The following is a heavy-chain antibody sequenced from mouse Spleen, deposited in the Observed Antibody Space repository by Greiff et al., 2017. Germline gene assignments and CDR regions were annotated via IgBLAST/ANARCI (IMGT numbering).Heavy chain of an antibody. CDR1: GYSFTDYN. CDR2: INPNYGTT. D-gene: IGHD2-1*01. Sequence: EVQLQQSGPELVKPGASVKISCKASGYSFTDYNMNWVKQSNGKGLEWIGVINPNYGTTSYNQKFKGKATLTVDQSSSTAYMQLNSLTSEDSAVYYYASKGGYGNYAAMDYWGQGTSVTVSS. J-gene: IGHJ4*01. V-gene: IGHV1-39*01. CDR3: ASKGGYGNYAAMDY.